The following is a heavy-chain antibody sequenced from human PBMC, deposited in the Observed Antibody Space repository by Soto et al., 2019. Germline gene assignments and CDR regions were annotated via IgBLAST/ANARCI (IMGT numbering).Heavy chain of an antibody. D-gene: IGHD1-26*01. CDR1: GFTFSSYA. J-gene: IGHJ4*02. Sequence: PGGSLRLSCAASGFTFSSYAMHWVRQAPGKGLEWVAVISYDGSNKYYADSVKGRFTISRDNSKNTLYLQMNSLRAEDTAVYYCARDAEVGATSYFDYWGQESRVTVSS. V-gene: IGHV3-30-3*01. CDR2: ISYDGSNK. CDR3: ARDAEVGATSYFDY.